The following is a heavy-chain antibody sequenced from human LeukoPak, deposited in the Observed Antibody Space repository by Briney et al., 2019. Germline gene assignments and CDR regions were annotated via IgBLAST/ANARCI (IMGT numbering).Heavy chain of an antibody. CDR3: ARVPTMVRGVIASGWFDP. CDR2: IFYSGST. CDR1: GGSISSSTYY. Sequence: SETLYLTCTVSGGSISSSTYYWGWIRQPPGKGLEWIGSIFYSGSTYYNPSLKSRVTISVDTSKNQFSLKLSSVTAADTAVYYCARVPTMVRGVIASGWFDPWGQGTLVTVSS. D-gene: IGHD3-10*01. J-gene: IGHJ5*02. V-gene: IGHV4-39*07.